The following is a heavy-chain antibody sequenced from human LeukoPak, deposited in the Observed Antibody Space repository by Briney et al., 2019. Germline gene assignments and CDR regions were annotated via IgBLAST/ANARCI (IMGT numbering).Heavy chain of an antibody. CDR1: GGSISSGGYY. J-gene: IGHJ4*02. D-gene: IGHD6-6*01. CDR2: IYYSGST. Sequence: PSETLSLTCTVSGGSISSGGYYWSWIRQHPGKGLEWIGYIYYSGSTYYNPSLKSRVTISVDTSKNQFSLKLSSVTAADTAVYYCARAIAAPFVGGRYFDYWGQGTLVTVSS. V-gene: IGHV4-31*03. CDR3: ARAIAAPFVGGRYFDY.